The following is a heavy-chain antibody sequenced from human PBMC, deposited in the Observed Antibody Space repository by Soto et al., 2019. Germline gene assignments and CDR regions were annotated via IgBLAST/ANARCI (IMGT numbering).Heavy chain of an antibody. CDR1: GDTFSSYA. CDR2: IIPIFGTA. D-gene: IGHD5-18*01. Sequence: SVKVSCKASGDTFSSYAISWVRQAPGQGLEWMGGIIPIFGTANYAQKFQGRVTITADESTSTAYMELSSLRSEDTAVYYCASAMDTAMVHYYYYGMDVWGQGTTVTVSS. CDR3: ASAMDTAMVHYYYYGMDV. V-gene: IGHV1-69*13. J-gene: IGHJ6*02.